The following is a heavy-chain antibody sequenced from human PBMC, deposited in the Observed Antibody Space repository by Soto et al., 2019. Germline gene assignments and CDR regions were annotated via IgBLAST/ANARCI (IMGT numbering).Heavy chain of an antibody. V-gene: IGHV4-30-4*01. D-gene: IGHD3-22*01. CDR3: ARQAHLYYDSSGDAFDI. Sequence: QVQLQESGPGLVKPSQTLSLTCTVSGGSISSGDYYWSWIRQPPGKGLEWIGYIYYSGSTYYNPSLKSRVTISVDTSKNQFSLKLSSVTAADTAVYYCARQAHLYYDSSGDAFDIWGQGTMVTVSS. CDR2: IYYSGST. CDR1: GGSISSGDYY. J-gene: IGHJ3*02.